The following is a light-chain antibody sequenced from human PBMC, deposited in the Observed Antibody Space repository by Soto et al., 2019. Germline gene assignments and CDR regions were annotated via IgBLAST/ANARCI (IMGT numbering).Light chain of an antibody. V-gene: IGKV3D-20*01. CDR1: QSVSINY. CDR2: DAS. J-gene: IGKJ1*01. CDR3: QQYSSSPWT. Sequence: EIVLTQSPATLSLSPGERATLSCGASQSVSINYLAWYQQKPGLAPRLLIYDASTRATGIPDRFSGSGSGTDFTLTISRLEPEDFAVYNCQQYSSSPWTFGQGTRVEIK.